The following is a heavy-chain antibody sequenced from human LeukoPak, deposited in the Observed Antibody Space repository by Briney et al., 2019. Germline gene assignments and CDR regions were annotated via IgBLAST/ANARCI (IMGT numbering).Heavy chain of an antibody. CDR3: AHTRQWLVLRGGSYFDY. D-gene: IGHD6-19*01. CDR1: GFSLSTSGVG. CDR2: IYWNDGK. Sequence: KGSGPTLVNPTQTLTLTCTFSGFSLSTSGVGVGWIRQPPGKALEWLALIYWNDGKRYSPSLKSRLTITKDTSKNQVVLTMTNMDPVDTATYYCAHTRQWLVLRGGSYFDYWGQGTLVTVSS. J-gene: IGHJ4*02. V-gene: IGHV2-5*01.